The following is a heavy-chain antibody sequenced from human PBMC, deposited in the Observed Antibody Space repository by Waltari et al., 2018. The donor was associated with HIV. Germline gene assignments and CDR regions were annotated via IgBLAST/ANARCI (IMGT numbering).Heavy chain of an antibody. Sequence: QLQLQESGPGLVKPSETLSLTCTVPGGSVSSSSYYWGWIRQPPGKGLEWIGNIYYSGSTYYSPSLKSRVTMSVDTSKNQFSLKLSSVTAADTAVYYCARLEIDNSGYYYDDHWGQGTLVTVSS. V-gene: IGHV4-39*01. CDR3: ARLEIDNSGYYYDDH. D-gene: IGHD3-22*01. CDR1: GGSVSSSSYY. CDR2: IYYSGST. J-gene: IGHJ4*02.